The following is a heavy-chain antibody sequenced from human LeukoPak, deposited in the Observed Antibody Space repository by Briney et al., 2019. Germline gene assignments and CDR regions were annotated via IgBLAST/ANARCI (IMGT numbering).Heavy chain of an antibody. V-gene: IGHV3-64*01. CDR2: ISTNGGST. CDR1: GFTFSSYA. J-gene: IGHJ4*02. Sequence: QPGGSLRLSCAASGFTFSSYAMYWVRQAPGKGLEYVSAISTNGGSTYYANSVKGRFTICRDNSKNTLYLQMGSLRAEDMGVYYCAGGSSWYRGIDYWGQGTLVTVSS. CDR3: AGGSSWYRGIDY. D-gene: IGHD6-13*01.